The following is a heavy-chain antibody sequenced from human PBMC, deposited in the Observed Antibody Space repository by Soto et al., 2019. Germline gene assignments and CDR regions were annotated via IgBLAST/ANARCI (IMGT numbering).Heavy chain of an antibody. CDR2: INWDGSNK. CDR1: GFTFHDHS. J-gene: IGHJ4*02. CDR3: AKEAYYDILTGPDYFDY. Sequence: PGGSLRLSCAASGFTFHDHSMHWVRQAPGKGLEWVSLINWDGSNKYYADSVKGRFTISRDNSKNSLYLQMNSLRAEDTAVYYCAKEAYYDILTGPDYFDYWGQGTPVTVSS. V-gene: IGHV3-43*01. D-gene: IGHD3-9*01.